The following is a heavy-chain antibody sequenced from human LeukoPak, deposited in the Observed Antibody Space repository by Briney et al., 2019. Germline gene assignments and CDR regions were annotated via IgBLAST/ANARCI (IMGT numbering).Heavy chain of an antibody. CDR1: GGSFSGYY. Sequence: SETLSLTCAVYGGSFSGYYWSWIRQPPGKGLEWIGEINHSGSTNYNPPLKSRVTISVDTSKNQFSLKLSSVTAADTAVYYCARHGRDGYNIGPSWGQGTLVTVSS. CDR2: INHSGST. J-gene: IGHJ5*02. V-gene: IGHV4-34*01. D-gene: IGHD5-12*01. CDR3: ARHGRDGYNIGPS.